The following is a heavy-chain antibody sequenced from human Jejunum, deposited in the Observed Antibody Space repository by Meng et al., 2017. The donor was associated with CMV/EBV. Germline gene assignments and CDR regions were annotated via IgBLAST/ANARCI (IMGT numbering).Heavy chain of an antibody. Sequence: LSCPPSAFTFTASAMAWVRQTPAKCLEWVSTISNSGGATHYTDSVKGRFTISRDNSNNMLYLQMSSLRAEDTALYYCATDVGVIFYGSWGQGTLVTVSS. V-gene: IGHV3-23*01. J-gene: IGHJ4*02. D-gene: IGHD3-10*01. CDR1: AFTFTASA. CDR3: ATDVGVIFYGS. CDR2: ISNSGGAT.